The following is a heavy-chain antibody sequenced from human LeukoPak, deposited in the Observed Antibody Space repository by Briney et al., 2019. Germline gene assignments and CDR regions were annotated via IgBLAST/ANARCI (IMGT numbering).Heavy chain of an antibody. CDR3: ARRATYYDFWSGPEGEWFDP. CDR1: GGSISSYY. D-gene: IGHD3-3*01. V-gene: IGHV4-59*08. CDR2: IYYSGST. J-gene: IGHJ5*02. Sequence: SETLSLTCTVSGGSISSYYWSWIRQSPGKGLEWIGYIYYSGSTNYNPSLKSRVTISVDTSKNQFSLKLSSVTAADTAVYYCARRATYYDFWSGPEGEWFDPWGQGTLVTVSS.